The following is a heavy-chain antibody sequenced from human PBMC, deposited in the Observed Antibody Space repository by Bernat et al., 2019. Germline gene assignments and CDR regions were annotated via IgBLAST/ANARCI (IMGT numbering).Heavy chain of an antibody. CDR2: IKQDGSEK. Sequence: EVQLVESGGGLVQPGGSLRLSCAASGFTFSSYWMSWVRQAPGKGLEWVANIKQDGSEKYYVDSVKGRFTISRDNAKNSLYLQMNSLRAEDTAVYYCARYSSLYYYYYMDVWGKGTTVTVSS. D-gene: IGHD6-13*01. J-gene: IGHJ6*03. CDR1: GFTFSSYW. CDR3: ARYSSLYYYYYMDV. V-gene: IGHV3-7*03.